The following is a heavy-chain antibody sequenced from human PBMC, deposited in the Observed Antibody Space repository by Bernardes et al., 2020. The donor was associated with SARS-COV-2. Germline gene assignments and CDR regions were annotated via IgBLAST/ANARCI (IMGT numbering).Heavy chain of an antibody. CDR1: GFSFGISW. V-gene: IGHV3-74*01. D-gene: IGHD1-1*01. CDR2: TNSDETTT. J-gene: IGHJ4*02. CDR3: ARGGNYYLDS. Sequence: GGSLRLSRAASGFSFGISWMHWVRQVPGKGLVWVSRTNSDETTTNYADSVKGRFTISRDNARNTLYLQMNGLTVDDAAVYYCARGGNYYLDSWGQGTLVTVSS.